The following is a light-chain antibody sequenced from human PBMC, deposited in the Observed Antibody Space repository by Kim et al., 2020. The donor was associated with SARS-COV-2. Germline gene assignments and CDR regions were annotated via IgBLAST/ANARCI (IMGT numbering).Light chain of an antibody. CDR1: SSNIGSNY. Sequence: ELTQPPSASGTPGQRVTISCSGSSSNIGSNYVYWYQQLPGTAPKLLIYRNNQRPSGFPDRFSGSKSGTSASLAISGLRSEDEADYYCATWDDSHVVFG. V-gene: IGLV1-47*01. CDR3: ATWDDSHVV. J-gene: IGLJ2*01. CDR2: RNN.